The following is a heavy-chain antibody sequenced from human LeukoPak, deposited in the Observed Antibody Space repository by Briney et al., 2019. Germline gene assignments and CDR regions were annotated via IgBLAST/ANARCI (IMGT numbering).Heavy chain of an antibody. J-gene: IGHJ4*02. Sequence: HPGGSLRLSCAASGFTFSSYWMHWVRQTPGKGLVWVSRINSDGSSTSYADSVKGRFTISRDNAKNTLFLQMNSLRAEDTAVYYCARNSAMEQWLPLDYWGQGTLVTVSS. CDR2: INSDGSST. V-gene: IGHV3-74*01. CDR1: GFTFSSYW. CDR3: ARNSAMEQWLPLDY. D-gene: IGHD6-19*01.